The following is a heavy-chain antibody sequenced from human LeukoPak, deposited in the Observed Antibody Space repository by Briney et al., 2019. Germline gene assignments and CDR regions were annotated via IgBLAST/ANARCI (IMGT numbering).Heavy chain of an antibody. CDR3: AKGYCSGGSCYSTPDY. V-gene: IGHV3-53*01. D-gene: IGHD2-15*01. Sequence: PGGSLRLSCAASGFTVSSYYMNWVRQAPGKELEWVSVIYTGGGRYYADSVRGRFTISRDNSKNTLYLQMNNLRAEDTAVYYCAKGYCSGGSCYSTPDYWGQGTLVTVSS. J-gene: IGHJ4*02. CDR2: IYTGGGR. CDR1: GFTVSSYY.